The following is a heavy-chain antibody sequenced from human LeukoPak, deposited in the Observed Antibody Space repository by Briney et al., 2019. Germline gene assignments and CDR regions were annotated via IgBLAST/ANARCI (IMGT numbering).Heavy chain of an antibody. J-gene: IGHJ6*03. D-gene: IGHD2-2*01. V-gene: IGHV4-4*07. CDR1: GGSISSYY. CDR3: ARETVAPYCSSTSCYYYYMDV. Sequence: SETLSLTCTVSGGSISSYYWSWIRQPAGKGLEWIGRIYTSGSTNYNPPLKSRVTMSVDTSKNQFSLKLSSVTAADTAVYYCARETVAPYCSSTSCYYYYMDVWGKGTTVTVSS. CDR2: IYTSGST.